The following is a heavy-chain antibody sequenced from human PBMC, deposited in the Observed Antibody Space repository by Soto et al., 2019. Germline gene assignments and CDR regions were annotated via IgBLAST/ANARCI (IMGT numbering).Heavy chain of an antibody. CDR2: INHSGST. J-gene: IGHJ2*01. D-gene: IGHD1-1*01. CDR1: GASFSDSY. CDR3: AREVPSRYLEL. Sequence: QVRLQQWGAGLLKPSETLSLTCAVYGASFSDSYWNWIRQPPGKGLEWIGEINHSGSTIYNTSLESRVTISLATSRKQFTLKMRSATAADTAVYYCAREVPSRYLELWGRGTPVTVSS. V-gene: IGHV4-34*01.